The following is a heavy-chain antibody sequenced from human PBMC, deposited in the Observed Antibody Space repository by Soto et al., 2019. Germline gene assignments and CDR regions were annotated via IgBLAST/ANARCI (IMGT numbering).Heavy chain of an antibody. CDR3: ARAVRSGSYPYYYYGMDV. V-gene: IGHV3-74*01. CDR2: INSDGSST. CDR1: GFTFSNYW. Sequence: EVQVVESGGGLVQPGGSLRLSCAASGFTFSNYWMQWVRQAPGKGLVWVSRINSDGSSTSYADSVKGRFTISRDNAKNTLYLQMNSLRVEDTAVYYCARAVRSGSYPYYYYGMDVWGQGTTVTVSS. D-gene: IGHD3-10*01. J-gene: IGHJ6*02.